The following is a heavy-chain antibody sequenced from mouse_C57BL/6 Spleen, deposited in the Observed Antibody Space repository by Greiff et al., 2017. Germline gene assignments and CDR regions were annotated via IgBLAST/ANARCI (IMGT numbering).Heavy chain of an antibody. CDR2: IDPENGDT. Sequence: VQLKESGAELVRPGASVKLSCTASGFNIKDDYMHWVKQRPEQGLEWIGWIDPENGDTEYASKFQGKATITADTSSNTAYLQLSSLTSEDTAVYYCTALGRGAMDYWGQGTSVTVSS. V-gene: IGHV14-4*01. CDR1: GFNIKDDY. CDR3: TALGRGAMDY. D-gene: IGHD4-1*01. J-gene: IGHJ4*01.